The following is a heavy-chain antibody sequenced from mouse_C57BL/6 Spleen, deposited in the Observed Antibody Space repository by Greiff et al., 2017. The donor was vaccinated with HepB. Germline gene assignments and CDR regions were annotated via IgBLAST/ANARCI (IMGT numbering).Heavy chain of an antibody. CDR3: ARDDYADAMDY. J-gene: IGHJ4*01. CDR1: GFTFSSYA. CDR2: ISDGGSYT. D-gene: IGHD2-4*01. V-gene: IGHV5-4*01. Sequence: EVMLVESGGGLVKPGGSLKLSCAASGFTFSSYAMSWVRQTPEKRLEWVATISDGGSYTYYPDNVKGRFTISRDNAKNNLYLQMSHLKSEDTAMYYCARDDYADAMDYWGQGTSVTVSS.